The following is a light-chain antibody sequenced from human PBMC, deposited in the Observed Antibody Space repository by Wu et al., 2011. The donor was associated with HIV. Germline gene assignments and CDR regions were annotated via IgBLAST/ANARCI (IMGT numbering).Light chain of an antibody. Sequence: EIVLTQSPGTLSLSPGERATLSCRASQSVGSSYLAWYQQKNGQAPRLLIYGASSRATGIPDRFSGSGSGTDFTLTISRLEPEDFAVYYCQQYGSSPALTFGGGTKVEIK. V-gene: IGKV3-20*01. J-gene: IGKJ4*01. CDR2: GAS. CDR1: QSVGSSY. CDR3: QQYGSSPALT.